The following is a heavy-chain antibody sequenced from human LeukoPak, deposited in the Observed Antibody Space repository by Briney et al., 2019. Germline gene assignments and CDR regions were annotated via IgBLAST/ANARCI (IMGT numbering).Heavy chain of an antibody. J-gene: IGHJ4*02. V-gene: IGHV3-33*01. Sequence: GGSLRLSCAASGFTFSSYGMHWVRQAPGKGLVWVAVIWDDGSNKYYADSVKGRFTISRENSQNTLYLHMNSLRAEDTAVYYCASDCGGDCCIDYWGQGTLVTVSS. CDR3: ASDCGGDCCIDY. D-gene: IGHD2-21*02. CDR1: GFTFSSYG. CDR2: IWDDGSNK.